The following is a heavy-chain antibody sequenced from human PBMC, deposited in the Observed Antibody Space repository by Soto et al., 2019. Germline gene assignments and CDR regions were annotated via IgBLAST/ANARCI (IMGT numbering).Heavy chain of an antibody. CDR1: GYSFTSYG. CDR2: ISTNNGNT. CDR3: ARDPGEFYFDY. Sequence: GASVKVSCKASGYSFTSYGVSWVRRAPGQGLEWMGWISTNNGNTNYAQKLQGRVTMTTDTSTSTAYMELRSLRSDDTAVYYCARDPGEFYFDYWGQGALVTVSS. V-gene: IGHV1-18*04. J-gene: IGHJ4*02.